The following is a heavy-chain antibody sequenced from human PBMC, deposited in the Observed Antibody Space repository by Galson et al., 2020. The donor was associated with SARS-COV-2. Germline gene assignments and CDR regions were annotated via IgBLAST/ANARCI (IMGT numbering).Heavy chain of an antibody. CDR2: ISSYNGNT. Sequence: ASVKVSCKASGYTLTNYGISWVRQAPGQGLEWMGWISSYNGNTNYAQKFQGRVTMTTDTSTSTAYMELRGLRSDDTAVYYWSRRGTYPSFDDYWGQGTLVTVSS. D-gene: IGHD3-9*01. CDR1: GYTLTNYG. V-gene: IGHV1-18*01. CDR3: SRRGTYPSFDDY. J-gene: IGHJ4*02.